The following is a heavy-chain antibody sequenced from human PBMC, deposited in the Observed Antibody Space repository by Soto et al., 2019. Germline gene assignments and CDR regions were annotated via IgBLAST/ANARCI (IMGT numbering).Heavy chain of an antibody. J-gene: IGHJ5*02. CDR3: ARGRLTMIVVVIPWFDP. CDR1: GGSFSGYY. Sequence: PSETLSLTCAVYGGSFSGYYWSWIRQPPEKGLEWIGEINHSGSTNYNPSLKSRVTISVDTSKNQFSLKLSSVTAADTAVYYCARGRLTMIVVVIPWFDPWGQGTLVTVSS. CDR2: INHSGST. D-gene: IGHD3-22*01. V-gene: IGHV4-34*01.